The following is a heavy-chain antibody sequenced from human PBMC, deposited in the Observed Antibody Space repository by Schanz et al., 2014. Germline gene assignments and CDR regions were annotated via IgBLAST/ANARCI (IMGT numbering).Heavy chain of an antibody. CDR3: TRGHVAARLAYYYYGLDV. J-gene: IGHJ6*02. V-gene: IGHV3-33*01. D-gene: IGHD6-6*01. CDR1: GFTFSKYG. CDR2: IWYDGSNK. Sequence: QVQLVESGGGVVQPGRSLRLSCAASGFTFSKYGMHWVRQAPGKGLEWVAVIWYDGSNKDYADSVKGRFTIARDNSKNTVYLQMSSLRAEDTAVYYCTRGHVAARLAYYYYGLDVWGQGTTVTVSS.